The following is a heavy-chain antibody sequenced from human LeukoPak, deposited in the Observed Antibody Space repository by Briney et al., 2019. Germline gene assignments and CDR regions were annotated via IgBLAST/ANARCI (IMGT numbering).Heavy chain of an antibody. J-gene: IGHJ5*02. CDR1: GYSFTSYW. CDR2: IYPGDSDT. CDR3: ARLPGPYNWNLGPSNWFDP. Sequence: GESLKISCKGSGYSFTSYWIGWVRQMPGKGREWMGIIYPGDSDTSYSPSFQGQVTISADKSISTAYLQWSSLKASDTAMYYCARLPGPYNWNLGPSNWFDPWGQGTLVTVSS. V-gene: IGHV5-51*01. D-gene: IGHD1-20*01.